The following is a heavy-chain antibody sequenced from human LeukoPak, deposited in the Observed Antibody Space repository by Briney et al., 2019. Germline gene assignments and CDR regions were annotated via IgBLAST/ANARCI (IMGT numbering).Heavy chain of an antibody. J-gene: IGHJ5*02. V-gene: IGHV3-23*01. D-gene: IGHD2-2*01. CDR2: ISGSGGST. CDR1: GFTFSSYA. Sequence: PGGSLRLSCAASGFTFSSYAMSWVRQAPGKGLEGFSAISGSGGSTYYADSVKGRFTISRDNSKTTLSLQMNSLRAEDTAVYYCAKCCSSTSCYNWFDPWGQGTLVTVSS. CDR3: AKCCSSTSCYNWFDP.